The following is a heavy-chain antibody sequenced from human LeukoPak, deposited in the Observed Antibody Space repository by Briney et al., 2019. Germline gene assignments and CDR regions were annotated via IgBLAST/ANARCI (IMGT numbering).Heavy chain of an antibody. CDR2: IYLYGTT. D-gene: IGHD3-10*01. CDR1: IGSISSSKW. J-gene: IGHJ4*02. CDR3: AREGGLLWFGEAKVSDY. Sequence: SETLSLTCSVSIGSISSSKWWSWVRQSPVKGLEWIGEIYLYGTTNYNPSFTSRVTMSVDRSRNQFSLKLSSVTAADTAVYYCAREGGLLWFGEAKVSDYWGRGTLVTVSS. V-gene: IGHV4-4*02.